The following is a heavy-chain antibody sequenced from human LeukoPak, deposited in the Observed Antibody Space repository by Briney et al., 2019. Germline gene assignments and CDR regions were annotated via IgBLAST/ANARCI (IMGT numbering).Heavy chain of an antibody. CDR1: VYTFTGYY. J-gene: IGHJ4*02. CDR3: ARGWSYYGSGSYYIDPHFDY. Sequence: ASVNVACKPSVYTFTGYYMHWVRQAPGQRLEWMGGINPNSGGTTYAQKFQGRVTMTRDTSISTAYMELSRLRSDDTAVYYCARGWSYYGSGSYYIDPHFDYGGEGTLVTVSS. D-gene: IGHD3-10*01. V-gene: IGHV1-2*02. CDR2: INPNSGGT.